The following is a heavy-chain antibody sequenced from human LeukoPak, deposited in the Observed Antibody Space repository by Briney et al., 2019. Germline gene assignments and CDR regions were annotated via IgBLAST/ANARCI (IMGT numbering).Heavy chain of an antibody. Sequence: PGGSLRLSCAASGFTFSSDEMNWVRQVPGKGREWVSYISSSGRTRYYADSVKGRFTISRENVKNSLYLQMDSLRAEDTALYYCARGYIVRGMDVWGQGTTVIVSS. CDR2: ISSSGRTR. CDR1: GFTFSSDE. J-gene: IGHJ6*02. CDR3: ARGYIVRGMDV. V-gene: IGHV3-48*03. D-gene: IGHD5-18*01.